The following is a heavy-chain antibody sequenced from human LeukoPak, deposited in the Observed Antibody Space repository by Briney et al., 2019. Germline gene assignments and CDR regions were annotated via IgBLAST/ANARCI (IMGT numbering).Heavy chain of an antibody. CDR3: AKQLQQWLDRTFDY. Sequence: PGGSLRLSCAASGFTFSSYAMSWVRQAPGKGLEWVSAISGSGGSTYYADSVKGRFTISRDNAKNTLYLQMNSLRAEDTAVYYCAKQLQQWLDRTFDYWGQGTLVTVSS. CDR1: GFTFSSYA. D-gene: IGHD6-19*01. CDR2: ISGSGGST. V-gene: IGHV3-23*01. J-gene: IGHJ4*02.